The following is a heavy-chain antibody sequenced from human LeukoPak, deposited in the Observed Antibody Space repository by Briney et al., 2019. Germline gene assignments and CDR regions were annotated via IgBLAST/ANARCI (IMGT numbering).Heavy chain of an antibody. CDR1: GFTFSSYA. V-gene: IGHV3-23*01. J-gene: IGHJ4*02. CDR3: ASSGYYDSSGYKVY. Sequence: PGGSLRLSCAASGFTFSSYAMSWVRQAPGKGLEWVSAISGSGGSTYYADSVKGRFTISRDNSKNTLYLQMNSLRAEDTAVYYCASSGYYDSSGYKVYWGQGTLVTVSS. D-gene: IGHD3-22*01. CDR2: ISGSGGST.